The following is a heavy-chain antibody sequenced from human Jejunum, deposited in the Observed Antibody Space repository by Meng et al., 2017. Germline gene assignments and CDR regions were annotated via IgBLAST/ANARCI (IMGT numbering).Heavy chain of an antibody. D-gene: IGHD1-26*01. Sequence: QVQLVESGAEVTKPGASVKVSCKASGYTFFSFDITWVRQAPGQGLEWMGWISTYNGKTNFAQKLLGRVTMTTDTSTSTAYMELRSLRSDDTAVYYCARVEVGITSGDYWGQGTLVTVSS. CDR1: GYTFFSFD. CDR3: ARVEVGITSGDY. CDR2: ISTYNGKT. J-gene: IGHJ4*02. V-gene: IGHV1-18*01.